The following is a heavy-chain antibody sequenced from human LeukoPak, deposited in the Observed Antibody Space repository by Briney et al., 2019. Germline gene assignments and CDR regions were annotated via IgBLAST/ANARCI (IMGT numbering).Heavy chain of an antibody. CDR2: IYYSGST. D-gene: IGHD6-13*01. CDR3: ARLGTSPAAGILN. CDR1: GGSISSSSYY. V-gene: IGHV4-39*01. J-gene: IGHJ4*02. Sequence: SETLSLTCTVSGGSISSSSYYWGWIRQPPGKGLEWIGSIYYSGSTYYNPSLKSRVTISVNTSKNQFSLKLSSVTAADTAVYYCARLGTSPAAGILNWGQGTLVTVSS.